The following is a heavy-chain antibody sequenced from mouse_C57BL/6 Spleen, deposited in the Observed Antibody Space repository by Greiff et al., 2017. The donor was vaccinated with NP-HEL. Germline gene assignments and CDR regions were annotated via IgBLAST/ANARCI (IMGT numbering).Heavy chain of an antibody. CDR1: GYTFTSYW. D-gene: IGHD1-1*01. V-gene: IGHV1-50*01. J-gene: IGHJ4*01. Sequence: QVQLQQPGAELVKPGASVKLSCKAAGYTFTSYWMQWVKQRPGQGLEWIGENDPSDSYTNYNQKFKGKATLTVDTSSSTAYMQLSSLTSEDSAVYYCARGITTVVATYYAMDYWGQGTSVTVSS. CDR3: ARGITTVVATYYAMDY. CDR2: NDPSDSYT.